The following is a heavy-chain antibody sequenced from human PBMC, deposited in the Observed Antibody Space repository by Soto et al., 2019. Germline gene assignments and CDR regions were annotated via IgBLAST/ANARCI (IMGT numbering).Heavy chain of an antibody. J-gene: IGHJ6*02. Sequence: QVQLVESGGGVVQPGRSLRLSCAASGFTFSSYGMHWVRQAPGKGLEWVAVIWYDGSNKYYADSVKGRFTISRDKSKKTLSLQMNSLRVEDTAVYYCARDPSIAAAGGPLKSELNPLYDMDVWGQGTTVTVSS. CDR3: ARDPSIAAAGGPLKSELNPLYDMDV. CDR2: IWYDGSNK. V-gene: IGHV3-33*01. D-gene: IGHD6-13*01. CDR1: GFTFSSYG.